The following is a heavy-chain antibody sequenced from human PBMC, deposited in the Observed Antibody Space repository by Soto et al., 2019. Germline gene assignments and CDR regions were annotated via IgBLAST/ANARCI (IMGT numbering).Heavy chain of an antibody. CDR3: VKDALTTVAYYFDY. Sequence: GGSLRLSCEVSGFRFDDYGMHWVRQAPGKGLEWIAGISRDSRSISYGASMKGRFTISRDNAKNSLYLQLNSLRADNTAFYYCVKDALTTVAYYFDYWGQGALVTVSS. V-gene: IGHV3-9*01. J-gene: IGHJ4*02. CDR1: GFRFDDYG. D-gene: IGHD4-17*01. CDR2: ISRDSRSI.